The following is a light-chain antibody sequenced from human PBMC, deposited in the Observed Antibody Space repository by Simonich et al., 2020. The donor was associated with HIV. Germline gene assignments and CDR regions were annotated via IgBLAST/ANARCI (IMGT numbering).Light chain of an antibody. CDR1: RSVLYNSNNQNY. V-gene: IGKV4-1*01. Sequence: DIVMTQSPDSLAVSLGERATINCKSSRSVLYNSNNQNYLAWYQQKPGQPPNLLSYWAATRESGVPDRFSASGSGTDFTLTISSLQAEDMAVYYCQQYYSTPPTFGQGTKVEIK. CDR3: QQYYSTPPT. CDR2: WAA. J-gene: IGKJ1*01.